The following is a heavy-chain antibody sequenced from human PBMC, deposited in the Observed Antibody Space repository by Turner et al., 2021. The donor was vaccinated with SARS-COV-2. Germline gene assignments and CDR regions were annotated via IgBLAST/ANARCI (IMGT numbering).Heavy chain of an antibody. V-gene: IGHV4-34*01. CDR3: ARLVLVRAGVFIIRPYRMGYFDS. D-gene: IGHD3-3*01. CDR1: GGSLSCHI. Sequence: QVQLLQRGAGLLKPSETLSITCAVCGGSLSCHIWSWIRQSPGKGLEWIGDINHIGETNYNPSLKSRVTTSVDMSKNQFSLRLASVTAADTTVYFCARLVLVRAGVFIIRPYRMGYFDSWGQGTLVTVSS. CDR2: INHIGET. J-gene: IGHJ4*02.